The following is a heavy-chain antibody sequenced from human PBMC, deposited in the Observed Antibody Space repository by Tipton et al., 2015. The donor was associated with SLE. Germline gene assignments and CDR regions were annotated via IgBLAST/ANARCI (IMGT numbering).Heavy chain of an antibody. CDR1: GGSFNGYS. CDR3: ARGVAGYFYYCYLDV. CDR2: ISHSRTT. Sequence: TLSLTCAVSGGSFNGYSWSWVRQSPGKGLEWIGEISHSRTTNYNPSLKSRVSMSLDTSTNQFSLRLSSVTAADTAVYYCARGVAGYFYYCYLDVWAKGTTVTISS. V-gene: IGHV4-34*01. J-gene: IGHJ6*03.